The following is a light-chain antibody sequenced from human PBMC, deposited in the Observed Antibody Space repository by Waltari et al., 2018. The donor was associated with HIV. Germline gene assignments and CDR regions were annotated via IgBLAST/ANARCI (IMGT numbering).Light chain of an antibody. Sequence: QSDLTQPPSVSGAPGQRVTISCSGVSAGYDVHWYQQLPGTAPKHLIDGNSNRHTGVTDRFSGSQSGPLASLAITGLQAEDEADYYCQSYDSSLSSSVFGGGTRLTVL. CDR1: SAGYD. CDR2: GNS. J-gene: IGLJ2*01. V-gene: IGLV1-40*01. CDR3: QSYDSSLSSSV.